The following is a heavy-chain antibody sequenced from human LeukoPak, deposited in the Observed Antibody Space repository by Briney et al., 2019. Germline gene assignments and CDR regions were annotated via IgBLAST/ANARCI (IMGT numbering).Heavy chain of an antibody. CDR1: GGSMSSYY. Sequence: SETLSLTCTVSGGSMSSYYWSWIRQPPGKGLEWIGYIYYSGSTNYNPSLKSRVTISVDTSKNQFSLKLSSVTAADTAVYYCARFAKRELLWFGELPGPLDYWGQGTLVTVSS. J-gene: IGHJ4*02. CDR2: IYYSGST. D-gene: IGHD3-10*01. V-gene: IGHV4-59*12. CDR3: ARFAKRELLWFGELPGPLDY.